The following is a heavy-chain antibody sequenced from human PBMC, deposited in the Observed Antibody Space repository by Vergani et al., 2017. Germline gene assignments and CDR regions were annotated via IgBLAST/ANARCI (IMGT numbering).Heavy chain of an antibody. J-gene: IGHJ4*02. D-gene: IGHD2-15*01. CDR2: IHTSGST. Sequence: QVQLQESGPGLVKPSQTLSLTCTVSGGSINSHNYYWSWIRQPAGKGLEWIGRIHTSGSTNYNPSLKSRVTMSEDTSKNQFSLNLTSVTAADTAVYFCARGRCLGGSCYKPLCDYGGQGILVTVSS. CDR3: ARGRCLGGSCYKPLCDY. V-gene: IGHV4-61*02. CDR1: GGSINSHNYY.